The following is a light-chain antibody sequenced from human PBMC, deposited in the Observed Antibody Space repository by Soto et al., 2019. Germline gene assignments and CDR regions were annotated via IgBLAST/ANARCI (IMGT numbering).Light chain of an antibody. Sequence: DIQMTQSPSTLSASVVDRVTITFRASQIISSWLAWYQQKPGKAPKLLIYDASSLESGVPSRFSGSGSGTEFTLTISSLQPDDFATYYCQQYNSYSCTFGQGTKVDIK. CDR3: QQYNSYSCT. CDR2: DAS. V-gene: IGKV1-5*01. J-gene: IGKJ1*01. CDR1: QIISSW.